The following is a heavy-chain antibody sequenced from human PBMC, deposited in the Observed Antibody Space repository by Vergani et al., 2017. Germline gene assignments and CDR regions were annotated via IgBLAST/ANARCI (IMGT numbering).Heavy chain of an antibody. Sequence: QVQLVQSGAEVKKPGSSVKVSCKASGGTFSSYAISWVRQAPGQGLEWMGGIIPIFGTANYAQKFQGRVTITADESTSTAYMELSSLRSEDTAMYYCARWRYDGSGSYWVYYYGMDVWGQGTTVTVSS. J-gene: IGHJ6*02. CDR1: GGTFSSYA. CDR3: ARWRYDGSGSYWVYYYGMDV. CDR2: IIPIFGTA. D-gene: IGHD3-10*01. V-gene: IGHV1-69*01.